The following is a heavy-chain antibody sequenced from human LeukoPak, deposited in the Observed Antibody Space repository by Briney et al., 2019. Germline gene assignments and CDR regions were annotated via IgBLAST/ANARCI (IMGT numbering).Heavy chain of an antibody. J-gene: IGHJ5*02. CDR1: GFTFRSYG. D-gene: IGHD3-10*01. CDR3: ARAAGEGGFDP. V-gene: IGHV3-21*01. Sequence: GGSLRLSCEASGFTFRSYGMNWVRQAPGKGLEWLSSISTTSNYIYYADSVKGRFTTSRDNAKHSLYLQMNSLRAEDTAVYYCARAAGEGGFDPWGQGTLVTVSS. CDR2: ISTTSNYI.